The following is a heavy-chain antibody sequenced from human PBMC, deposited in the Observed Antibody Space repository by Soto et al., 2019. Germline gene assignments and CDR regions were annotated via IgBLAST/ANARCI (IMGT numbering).Heavy chain of an antibody. CDR2: IIPILGMA. Sequence: SVKVSCKASGGTFSSYTISWVRQAPGQGLEWMGRIIPILGMANYAQKFQGRVTITADKSTSTAYMELSSLRSEDTAVYYCARENYDSSGYYLMDVWGQGTTVTVSS. CDR3: ARENYDSSGYYLMDV. CDR1: GGTFSSYT. V-gene: IGHV1-69*04. D-gene: IGHD3-22*01. J-gene: IGHJ6*02.